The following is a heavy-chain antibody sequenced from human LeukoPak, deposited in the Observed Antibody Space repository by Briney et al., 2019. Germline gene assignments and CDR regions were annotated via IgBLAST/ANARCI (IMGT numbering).Heavy chain of an antibody. CDR2: ISGKNGNT. CDR1: GFTFSTYA. Sequence: GGSLRLSCAASGFTFSTYAMIWVRQAPGKGLDWVSSISGKNGNTYYADSVRGRFTISRDNSKNTLFLQMSSLRVDDTAIYYCAKAPLETYYPAFDFGARGQWSSSLQ. V-gene: IGHV3-23*01. CDR3: AKAPLETYYPAFDF. D-gene: IGHD3-10*01. J-gene: IGHJ3*01.